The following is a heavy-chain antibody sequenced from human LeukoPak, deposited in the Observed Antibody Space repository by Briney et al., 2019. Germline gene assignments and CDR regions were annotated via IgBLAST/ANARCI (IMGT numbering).Heavy chain of an antibody. CDR2: ISYDGSNK. CDR1: GFTFSSYA. CDR3: ARDDRAQQLVLHAEYFQH. J-gene: IGHJ1*01. D-gene: IGHD6-13*01. Sequence: SGGSLRLSCAASGFTFSSYAMHWVRQAPGKGLEWVAVISYDGSNKYYADSVKGRFTISRDNSKNTLYLQMNSLRAEDTAVYYCARDDRAQQLVLHAEYFQHWGQGTLVTVSS. V-gene: IGHV3-30*04.